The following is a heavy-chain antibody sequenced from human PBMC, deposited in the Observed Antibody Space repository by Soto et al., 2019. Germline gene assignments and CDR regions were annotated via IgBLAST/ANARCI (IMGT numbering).Heavy chain of an antibody. CDR1: GGTFSSYA. Sequence: QVPLVQSGAEVKKPGSSVTVSCKASGGTFSSYAIHWVRQAPGQGLEWMGGIIPMYGPAKYAQRFQGRVTITAAESTTTVYMELTSLTSQDTAVYYCARVTSMVRGVIDNWFDPWGHGILVTVSS. D-gene: IGHD3-10*01. CDR2: IIPMYGPA. J-gene: IGHJ5*02. CDR3: ARVTSMVRGVIDNWFDP. V-gene: IGHV1-69*01.